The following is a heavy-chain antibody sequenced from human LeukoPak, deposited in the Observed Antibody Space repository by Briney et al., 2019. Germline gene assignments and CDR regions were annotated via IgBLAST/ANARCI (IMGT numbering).Heavy chain of an antibody. V-gene: IGHV3-23*01. J-gene: IGHJ6*04. CDR3: AELGITMIGGV. Sequence: GGSLRLSCAAFGFPLSSYAMSWVRQAPGKGLEWVSAISTSGGTTYYADSVKGRFTISRDNSKDTLYLQLNTLRAEDTAVYYCAELGITMIGGVWGKGTTVTISS. D-gene: IGHD3-10*02. CDR1: GFPLSSYA. CDR2: ISTSGGTT.